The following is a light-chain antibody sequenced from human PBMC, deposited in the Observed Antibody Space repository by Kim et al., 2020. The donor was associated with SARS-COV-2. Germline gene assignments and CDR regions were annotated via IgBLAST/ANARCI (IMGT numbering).Light chain of an antibody. CDR3: MIWHNNAVV. V-gene: IGLV5-45*01. CDR1: SGINVDTYR. J-gene: IGLJ2*01. Sequence: LTCTLRSGINVDTYRICWYQQKPGSPPQYLLRYKSDSDYQQGAGVPSRFSGSKDASANAGILFISGLQSEDEADYHCMIWHNNAVVFGGGTQLTVL. CDR2: YKSDSDY.